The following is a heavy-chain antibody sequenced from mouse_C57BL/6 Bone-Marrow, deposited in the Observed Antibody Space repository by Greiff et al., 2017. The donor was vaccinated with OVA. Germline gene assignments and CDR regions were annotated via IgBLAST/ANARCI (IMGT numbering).Heavy chain of an antibody. CDR3: ARSGIYYYGSSSYWYFDV. V-gene: IGHV1-81*01. CDR1: GYTFTSYG. D-gene: IGHD1-1*01. J-gene: IGHJ1*03. CDR2: IYPRSGNT. Sequence: LVESGAELARPGASVKLSCKASGYTFTSYGISWVKQRTGQGLEWIGEIYPRSGNTYYNEKFKGKATLTADKSSSTAYMELRSLTSEDSAVYVCARSGIYYYGSSSYWYFDVWGTGTTVTVSS.